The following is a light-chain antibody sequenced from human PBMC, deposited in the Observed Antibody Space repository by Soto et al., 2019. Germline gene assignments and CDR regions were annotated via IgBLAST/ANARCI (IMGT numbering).Light chain of an antibody. CDR3: QQSYSTPRT. Sequence: DIQMTQSPSSLSASVGDRVTITCRASQSISTYLNWYQQKPGKAPQLLIYAASSLQIGVPSRFSGSGSGTDFTLTISSLQLEDFATYYCQQSYSTPRTFGQGTRVEIK. V-gene: IGKV1-39*01. J-gene: IGKJ1*01. CDR1: QSISTY. CDR2: AAS.